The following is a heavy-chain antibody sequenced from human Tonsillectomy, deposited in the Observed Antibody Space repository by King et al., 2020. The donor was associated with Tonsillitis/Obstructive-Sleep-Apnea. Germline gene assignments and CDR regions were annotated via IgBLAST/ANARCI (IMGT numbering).Heavy chain of an antibody. V-gene: IGHV1-69*12. CDR3: ARIPLGEDVWFDP. D-gene: IGHD3-3*01. CDR1: GGNFSSYA. J-gene: IGHJ5*02. Sequence: QLVQSGAEVKKPGSSVKVSCKASGGNFSSYAISWVRQAPGQGLEWMGGIIPIFGTTNYAQKFQGRVTITADESTSTAYMELSSLRSEDTAVYYCARIPLGEDVWFDPWGQGTLVTVSS. CDR2: IIPIFGTT.